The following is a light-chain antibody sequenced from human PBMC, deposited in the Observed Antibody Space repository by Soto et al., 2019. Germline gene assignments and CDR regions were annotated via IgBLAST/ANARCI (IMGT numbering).Light chain of an antibody. V-gene: IGLV6-57*01. CDR3: QSYDTSNPLV. CDR1: SGSIGSSY. J-gene: IGLJ3*02. CDR2: EDN. Sequence: NFMLTQPHSVSESPGKTVTISCTRSSGSIGSSYVQWYQQRPGSSPTTVIFEDNQRPTGVPVRFSGSIDSSSNSASLVTSGLRTEDEADYYCQSYDTSNPLVFGGGTKVTVL.